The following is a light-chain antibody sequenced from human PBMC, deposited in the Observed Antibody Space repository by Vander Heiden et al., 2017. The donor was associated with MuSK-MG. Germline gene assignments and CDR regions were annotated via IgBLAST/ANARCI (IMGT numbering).Light chain of an antibody. Sequence: SALTQPASVSVSPGPSITISCTGTSSDVGSYNLVSWYQQHPGKAPKLIIYEVSERPAGVSNRFSGSKDGNTATLAISGHTCAVEADYYSITTADTSSVIFGGGTKLTVL. CDR1: SSDVGSYNL. CDR3: ITTADTSSVI. CDR2: EVS. V-gene: IGLV2-23*02. J-gene: IGLJ2*01.